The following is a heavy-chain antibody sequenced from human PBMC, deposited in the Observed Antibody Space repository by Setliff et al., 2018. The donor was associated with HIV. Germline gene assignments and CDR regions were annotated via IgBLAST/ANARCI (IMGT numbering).Heavy chain of an antibody. CDR1: XYTFFEYY. J-gene: IGHJ4*02. CDR3: ARAPIYCGGDCYLFXY. Sequence: GASVKVSCKASXYTFFEYYMFWLRQAPGQGLEWMGWINPYNGATKSAHKFQGMVXXTRDTSITTTYMELTRLTSDDTAIYYCARAPIYCGGDCYLFXYWGQGTXXXVSS. CDR2: INPYNGAT. D-gene: IGHD2-21*02. V-gene: IGHV1-2*02.